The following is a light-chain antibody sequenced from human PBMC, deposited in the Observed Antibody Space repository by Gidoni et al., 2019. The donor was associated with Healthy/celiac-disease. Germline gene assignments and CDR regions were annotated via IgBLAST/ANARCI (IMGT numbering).Light chain of an antibody. CDR3: QQANSFPRT. CDR2: AAS. V-gene: IGKV1-12*01. J-gene: IGKJ2*01. Sequence: DIQMTQSPSSVSASVGDRVTITCRASQGISSWLAWDQQKPGKAPKLLIYAASSLQSGVPSRFHGRGSGTDFTLTISSLQPEGFSTYYCQQANSFPRTFGQGTKLEIK. CDR1: QGISSW.